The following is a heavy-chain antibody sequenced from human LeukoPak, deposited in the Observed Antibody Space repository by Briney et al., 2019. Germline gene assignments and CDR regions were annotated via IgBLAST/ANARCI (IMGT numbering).Heavy chain of an antibody. J-gene: IGHJ6*02. V-gene: IGHV1-18*04. Sequence: ASVKVSCKASGYTFTGYYMHWVRQAPGQGLEWMGWISAYNGNTNYAQKLQGRVTMTTDTSTSTAYMELRSLRSDDTAVYYCARADLMAYGMDVWGQGTTVTVSS. CDR3: ARADLMAYGMDV. D-gene: IGHD5-24*01. CDR1: GYTFTGYY. CDR2: ISAYNGNT.